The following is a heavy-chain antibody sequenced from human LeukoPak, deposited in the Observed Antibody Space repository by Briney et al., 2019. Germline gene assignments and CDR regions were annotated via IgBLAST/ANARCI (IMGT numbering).Heavy chain of an antibody. CDR2: IYYSGST. Sequence: HPSETLSLTCAVSGGSISSGGYSWSWIRQHPGKGLEWIGYIYYSGSTYYNPSLKSRVTISVDTSKNQFSLKLSSVTAADTAVYYCARDHYDFWSGSTFDIWGQGTMVTVSS. J-gene: IGHJ3*02. CDR3: ARDHYDFWSGSTFDI. D-gene: IGHD3-3*01. V-gene: IGHV4-31*11. CDR1: GGSISSGGYS.